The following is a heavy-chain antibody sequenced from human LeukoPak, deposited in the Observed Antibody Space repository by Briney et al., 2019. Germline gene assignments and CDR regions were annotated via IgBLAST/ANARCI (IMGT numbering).Heavy chain of an antibody. D-gene: IGHD6-19*01. CDR1: GFTFSRSW. CDR2: INTDGSDT. Sequence: GGSLRLSCAVSGFTFSRSWMHWVRQAPGKGLVWVSRINTDGSDTMYADSVKGRFTISRDNAKNTLYLQMNSLKAEDTAVYYCARDQGGSGPTTYDYWGQGNLVTVSS. CDR3: ARDQGGSGPTTYDY. J-gene: IGHJ4*02. V-gene: IGHV3-74*03.